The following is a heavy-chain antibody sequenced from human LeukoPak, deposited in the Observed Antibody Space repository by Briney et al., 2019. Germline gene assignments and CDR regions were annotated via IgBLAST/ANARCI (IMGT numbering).Heavy chain of an antibody. D-gene: IGHD1-1*01. V-gene: IGHV4-34*01. Sequence: PSETLSLTCAVYGVSFSGYYWSWIRQPPGKGLEWIGEINHSGSTNYNPSLKSRVTISVDTSKNQFSLKLSSVTAADTAVYYCARAGLERSFDYWGQGTLVTVSS. J-gene: IGHJ4*02. CDR1: GVSFSGYY. CDR3: ARAGLERSFDY. CDR2: INHSGST.